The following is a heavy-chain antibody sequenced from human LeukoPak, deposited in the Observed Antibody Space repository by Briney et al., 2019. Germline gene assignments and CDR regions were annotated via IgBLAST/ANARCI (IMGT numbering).Heavy chain of an antibody. J-gene: IGHJ3*02. V-gene: IGHV3-21*01. CDR2: ISSSSSYI. Sequence: PGGSLRLSCAASGFTFSSYSMNWVRQAPGKGLEWVSSISSSSSYIYYADSVKGRFTISRDNAKNSLYLQMNSLRAEDTAVYYCARQIGYRDHAFDIWGQGTMVTVSS. CDR1: GFTFSSYS. CDR3: ARQIGYRDHAFDI. D-gene: IGHD5-18*01.